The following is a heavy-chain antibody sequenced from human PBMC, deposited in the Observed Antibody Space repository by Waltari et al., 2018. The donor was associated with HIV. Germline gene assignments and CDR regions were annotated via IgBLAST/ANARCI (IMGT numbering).Heavy chain of an antibody. V-gene: IGHV3-21*01. CDR3: ATDVARGRFDY. CDR1: GFTFSSYS. J-gene: IGHJ4*02. Sequence: EVQLVESGGDLVKPGEYLRLSCAVSGFTFSSYSMNWVRQAPGKGLDLVSSISSISTYIYYADSVKGRFSISRDNAKSSLFLQLTSLRADDTAVYFCATDVARGRFDYWGQGTPVTVSS. CDR2: ISSISTYI. D-gene: IGHD2-15*01.